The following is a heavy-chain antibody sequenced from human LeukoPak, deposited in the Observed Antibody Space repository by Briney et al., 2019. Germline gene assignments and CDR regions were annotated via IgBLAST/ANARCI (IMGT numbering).Heavy chain of an antibody. J-gene: IGHJ3*02. CDR1: GFTFSTYA. CDR2: ISSSATST. V-gene: IGHV3-23*01. D-gene: IGHD3-10*01. CDR3: AKGRLLWFGPNAFDI. Sequence: GGSLRLSCVASGFTFSTYAMSWVRQAPGKGLEWVSGISSSATSTYSADSVKGRFTISRDNSKNTLYLQMNSLRAEDTAVYYCAKGRLLWFGPNAFDIWGQGTMVTVSS.